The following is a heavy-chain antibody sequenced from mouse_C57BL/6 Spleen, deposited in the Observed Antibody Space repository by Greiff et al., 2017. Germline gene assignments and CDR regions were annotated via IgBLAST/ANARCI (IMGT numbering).Heavy chain of an antibody. CDR1: GFTFSDYG. Sequence: EVQRVESGGGLVQPGGSLKLSCAASGFTFSDYGMAWVRQAPRKGPEWVAFISNLAYSIYYADTVTGRFTISRENAKNTLYLEMSSLRSEDTAMYYCARADYYGSSYWYFDVWGTGTTGTVSS. CDR3: ARADYYGSSYWYFDV. CDR2: ISNLAYSI. V-gene: IGHV5-15*01. J-gene: IGHJ1*03. D-gene: IGHD1-1*01.